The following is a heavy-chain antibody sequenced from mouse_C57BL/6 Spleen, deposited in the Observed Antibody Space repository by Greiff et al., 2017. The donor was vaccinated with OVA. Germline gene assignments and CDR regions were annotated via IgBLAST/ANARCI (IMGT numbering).Heavy chain of an antibody. V-gene: IGHV1-63*01. Sequence: VQLQQSGAELVRPGTSVKMSCKASGYTFTNYWIGWAKQRPGHGLEWIGDIYPGGGYTNYNEKFKGKATLTADKSSSTAYMQLSSLTSEDSAVYYCARTGDYDGGVYAMDYWGQGTSVTVSS. CDR2: IYPGGGYT. D-gene: IGHD2-4*01. CDR1: GYTFTNYW. J-gene: IGHJ4*01. CDR3: ARTGDYDGGVYAMDY.